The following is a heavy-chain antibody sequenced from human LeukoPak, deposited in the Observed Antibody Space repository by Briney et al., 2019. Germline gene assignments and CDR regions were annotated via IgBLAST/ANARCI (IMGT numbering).Heavy chain of an antibody. J-gene: IGHJ5*02. D-gene: IGHD1-26*01. V-gene: IGHV1-18*01. CDR3: ARRSGSDRAWFDP. CDR1: GYTFTSYG. Sequence: ASVKVSCKASGYTFTSYGISWVRQAPGQGLEWMGCISAYIGNTNYAQKLQGRVTMTTDTSTSTAYMELRSLRYDDTAVYYCARRSGSDRAWFDPWGQGTLVTVSS. CDR2: ISAYIGNT.